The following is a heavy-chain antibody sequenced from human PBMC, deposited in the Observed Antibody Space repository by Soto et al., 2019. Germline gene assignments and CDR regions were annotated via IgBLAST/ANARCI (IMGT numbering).Heavy chain of an antibody. CDR2: ISYDGSNK. CDR1: GFTFNSYA. V-gene: IGHV3-30-3*01. D-gene: IGHD3-22*01. Sequence: QAGGSLRLSCAASGFTFNSYAMHCDRQAPGKGLEWVAVISYDGSNKYYADSVKGRFTISRDNSKNTLYLQVNSLRAEDTAVSYCARNTYYYDSSGPLGYWGQGTLVTVSS. CDR3: ARNTYYYDSSGPLGY. J-gene: IGHJ4*02.